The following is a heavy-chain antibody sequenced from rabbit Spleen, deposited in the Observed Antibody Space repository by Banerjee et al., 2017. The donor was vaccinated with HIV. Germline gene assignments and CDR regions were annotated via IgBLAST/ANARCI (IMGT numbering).Heavy chain of an antibody. J-gene: IGHJ4*01. V-gene: IGHV1S45*01. CDR1: GFSFTSSDY. D-gene: IGHD1-1*01. CDR3: ARDRDSSTRYYFDL. Sequence: QEQLEESGGDLVKPEGSLTLTCTASGFSFTSSDYMCWVRQAPEKGLELIACIYTSNTGSTYYASWAKGRFTITRSTSLNTVTLQLNSLTAADTATYFCARDRDSSTRYYFDLWGPGTLVTVS. CDR2: IYTSNTGST.